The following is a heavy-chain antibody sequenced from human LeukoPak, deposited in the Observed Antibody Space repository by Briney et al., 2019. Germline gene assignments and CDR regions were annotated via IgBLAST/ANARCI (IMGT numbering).Heavy chain of an antibody. J-gene: IGHJ3*02. Sequence: SETLSLTCTVSGGSISSSSYYWGWIRQPPGKWLEWIGSIYYSGSTYYNPSLKSRVTISVDTSKNQFSLKLSSVTAADTAVYYCARHSAGKNAFDIWGQGTMVTISS. CDR1: GGSISSSSYY. CDR3: ARHSAGKNAFDI. V-gene: IGHV4-39*01. CDR2: IYYSGST.